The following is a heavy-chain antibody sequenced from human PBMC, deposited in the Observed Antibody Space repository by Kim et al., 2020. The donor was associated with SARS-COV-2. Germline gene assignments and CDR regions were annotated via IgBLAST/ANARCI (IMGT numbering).Heavy chain of an antibody. D-gene: IGHD6-13*01. V-gene: IGHV3-49*04. CDR2: IRSKAYGGTT. J-gene: IGHJ4*02. CDR3: SGEQQLVNPPIRDY. CDR1: GFTFGDYA. Sequence: GGSLRLSCTASGFTFGDYAMSWVRQAPGKGLEWVGFIRSKAYGGTTEYAASVKGRFTISRDDSKSIAYLQMNSLKTEDTAVYYCSGEQQLVNPPIRDYWGQGTLVTVSS.